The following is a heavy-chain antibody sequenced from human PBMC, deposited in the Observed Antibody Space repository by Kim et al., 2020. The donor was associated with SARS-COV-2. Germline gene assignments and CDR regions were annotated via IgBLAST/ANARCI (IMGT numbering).Heavy chain of an antibody. CDR2: ISGSGGST. Sequence: GGSLRLSCGASGFTFSNYSMSWVRQAPGKGLEWVSAISGSGGSTYSADSGKGRSTFSRNNSQNTMYLQMNSLRAEDTAVYYCAKDPHSTSKPHGSFDYWG. V-gene: IGHV3-23*01. CDR1: GFTFSNYS. J-gene: IGHJ4*01. CDR3: AKDPHSTSKPHGSFDY. D-gene: IGHD6-6*01.